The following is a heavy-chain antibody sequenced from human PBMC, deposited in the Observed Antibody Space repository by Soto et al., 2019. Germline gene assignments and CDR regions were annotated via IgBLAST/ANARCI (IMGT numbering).Heavy chain of an antibody. CDR2: ISSSSSYT. D-gene: IGHD2-2*01. CDR1: GFTFSDYY. Sequence: VGSLRLSCAASGFTFSDYYMSWIRQAPGKGLEWVSYISSSSSYTNYADSVKGRFTISRDNAKNSLYLQMNSLRAEDTAVYYCATDNRRDCSSTSCPRMDVWGQGTTVTVSS. V-gene: IGHV3-11*06. CDR3: ATDNRRDCSSTSCPRMDV. J-gene: IGHJ6*02.